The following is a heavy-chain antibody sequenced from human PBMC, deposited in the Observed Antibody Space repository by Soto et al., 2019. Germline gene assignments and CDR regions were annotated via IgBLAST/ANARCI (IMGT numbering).Heavy chain of an antibody. D-gene: IGHD1-26*01. CDR3: AREPYSGSYYNFDY. CDR2: IYSGGRT. Sequence: EVQLVESGGGLIQPGGSLRLSCAASGFTVSSNYMSWVRQAPGKGLEWVSVIYSGGRTYYADSVKGRFTIYRDNSKNTHYLQMNSLRAEYTAVYYCAREPYSGSYYNFDYWGQGTLVTVSS. J-gene: IGHJ4*02. CDR1: GFTVSSNY. V-gene: IGHV3-53*01.